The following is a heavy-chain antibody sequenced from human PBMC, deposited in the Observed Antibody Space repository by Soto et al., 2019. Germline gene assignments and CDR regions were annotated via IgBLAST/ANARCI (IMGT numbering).Heavy chain of an antibody. J-gene: IGHJ4*02. CDR3: ARDQELPEY. CDR1: GFTFSLYA. V-gene: IGHV3-23*01. Sequence: EVELLESGGGLVQPGGSLRLSCAASGFTFSLYAMSWVRQAPGKGLEWVSHISGSDGGTYYADAVKGRFTISRDNSKNTRYLQMNSLRAEDSAVYYCARDQELPEYWGQGTLVTVSS. D-gene: IGHD6-13*01. CDR2: ISGSDGGT.